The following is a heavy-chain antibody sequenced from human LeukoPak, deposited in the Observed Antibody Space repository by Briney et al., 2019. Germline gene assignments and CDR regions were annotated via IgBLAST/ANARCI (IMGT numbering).Heavy chain of an antibody. J-gene: IGHJ4*02. V-gene: IGHV3-43*02. Sequence: PGGSLRLSCAASGFKFDDYVMHWVRQAPGKGLEWVSLIDEDGGSTYYADSVKGRFTISRDNRRDSLYLQMNSLRTDDTALYYCAKDDWSGHFDYWGQGTLVTVSS. CDR3: AKDDWSGHFDY. CDR1: GFKFDDYV. CDR2: IDEDGGST. D-gene: IGHD3-9*01.